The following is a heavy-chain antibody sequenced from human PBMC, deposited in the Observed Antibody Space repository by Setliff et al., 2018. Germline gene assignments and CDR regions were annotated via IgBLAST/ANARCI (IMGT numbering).Heavy chain of an antibody. CDR1: GYTFTSYG. CDR3: VREGVDRRSSTDYRYYMDV. D-gene: IGHD6-6*01. V-gene: IGHV1-69*05. J-gene: IGHJ6*03. Sequence: SVKVSCKASGYTFTSYGISWVRQAPGQGLEWMGGTIHMFGTTEYAQKFQGRLTIITDESTNTAFMQLSSLRSDDTAVYYCVREGVDRRSSTDYRYYMDVWGKGTTVTVSS. CDR2: TIHMFGTT.